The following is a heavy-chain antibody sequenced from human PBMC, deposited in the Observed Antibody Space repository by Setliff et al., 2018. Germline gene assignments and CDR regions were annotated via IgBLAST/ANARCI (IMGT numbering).Heavy chain of an antibody. CDR3: VRTDYSDGRYSMDV. D-gene: IGHD6-19*01. CDR1: GGSISSGGYY. Sequence: LSLTCTVSGGSISSGGYYWSWIRQHPGKGLEWIGYIYYSGSTYYNPSLKSRVTISVDKSTNQFSLKLNSVTAADTAVYYCVRTDYSDGRYSMDVWGKGTTVTVSS. V-gene: IGHV4-31*09. CDR2: IYYSGST. J-gene: IGHJ6*03.